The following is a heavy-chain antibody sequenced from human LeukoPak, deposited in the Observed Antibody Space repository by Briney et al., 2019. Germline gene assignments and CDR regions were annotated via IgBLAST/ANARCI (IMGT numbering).Heavy chain of an antibody. V-gene: IGHV3-48*04. CDR1: GFTFSSYV. Sequence: GGSLRLSCAASGFTFSSYVMNWVRQAPGKGLEWVSSISDNGVTRYYADSVKGRFTISRDNAKNSLYLQMNSLRAEDTAVYYCARGRGDSSSWYTYNWFDPWGQGTLVTVSS. D-gene: IGHD6-13*01. J-gene: IGHJ5*02. CDR2: ISDNGVTR. CDR3: ARGRGDSSSWYTYNWFDP.